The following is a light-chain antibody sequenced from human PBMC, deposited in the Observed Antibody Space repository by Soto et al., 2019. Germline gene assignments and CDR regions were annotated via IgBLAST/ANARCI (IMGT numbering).Light chain of an antibody. V-gene: IGKV3-20*01. CDR1: QTVSITY. J-gene: IGKJ5*01. CDR3: QQYGSSPLIS. Sequence: IVMTQSPGTLSLSPGESATLSCRASQTVSITYLTWSQQKPGQAPRLLIFGASKRATGIPDRFSGSGSGRDFTLTISGLEPEDFAVYYCQQYGSSPLISFGQGTRLEIK. CDR2: GAS.